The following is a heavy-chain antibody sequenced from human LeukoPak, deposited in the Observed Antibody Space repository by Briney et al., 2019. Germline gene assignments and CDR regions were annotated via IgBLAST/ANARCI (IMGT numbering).Heavy chain of an antibody. V-gene: IGHV3-48*03. CDR2: ISSSGSTI. J-gene: IGHJ4*02. Sequence: GGSLRLSCAASGFTFSSYEMSWVRQAPGKGLEWVSYISSSGSTIYYADSVKGRFTISRDNAKNSLYLQMNSLRAEDTAVYYCARDRFNYYGSGSYGLFDYWGQGTLVTVSS. CDR3: ARDRFNYYGSGSYGLFDY. D-gene: IGHD3-10*01. CDR1: GFTFSSYE.